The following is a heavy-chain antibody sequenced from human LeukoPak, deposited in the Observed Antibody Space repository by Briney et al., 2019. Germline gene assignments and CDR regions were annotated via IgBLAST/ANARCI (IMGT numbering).Heavy chain of an antibody. CDR2: IYYSGST. V-gene: IGHV4-39*07. Sequence: PSETLSLTCTVSGGSISSSSYYRGWIRQPPGKGLEWIGSIYYSGSTYYNPSLKSRVTISVDTSKNQFSLKLSSVTAADTAVYYCASSGGGAALNDYWGQGTLVTVSS. J-gene: IGHJ4*02. D-gene: IGHD3-10*01. CDR1: GGSISSSSYY. CDR3: ASSGGGAALNDY.